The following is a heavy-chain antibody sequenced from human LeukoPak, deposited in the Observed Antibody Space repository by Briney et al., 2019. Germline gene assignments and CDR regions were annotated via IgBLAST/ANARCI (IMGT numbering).Heavy chain of an antibody. CDR2: ISSNGGST. V-gene: IGHV3-64*01. J-gene: IGHJ6*02. D-gene: IGHD6-13*01. Sequence: PGGSLTLLCRLSGFTFSRYDMHWVRQAPGKGLEYVSAISSNGGSTYYANSVKGRFTTSRDNSKNTLYLQMGSLRAEDMAVYYCARVGYTSYYYYGMDVWGQGTTVTVSS. CDR3: ARVGYTSYYYYGMDV. CDR1: GFTFSRYD.